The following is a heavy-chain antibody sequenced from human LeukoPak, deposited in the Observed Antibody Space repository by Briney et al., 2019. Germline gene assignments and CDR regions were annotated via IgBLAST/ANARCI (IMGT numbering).Heavy chain of an antibody. V-gene: IGHV4-39*01. D-gene: IGHD6-13*01. J-gene: IGHJ1*01. CDR1: SGSIRNSNYY. Sequence: SETLSLTCTVSSGSIRNSNYYWGWIRQPPGKGLEWIGSIFYDGSSDYNPSLKSRATISVDTSKNQFSLKLSSVTAADTAVYYCARVYSSSWYRGAEYFQHWGQGTLVTVSS. CDR3: ARVYSSSWYRGAEYFQH. CDR2: IFYDGSS.